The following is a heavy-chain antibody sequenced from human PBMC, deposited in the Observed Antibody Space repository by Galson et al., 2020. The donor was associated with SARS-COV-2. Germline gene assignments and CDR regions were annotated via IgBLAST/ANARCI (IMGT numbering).Heavy chain of an antibody. J-gene: IGHJ4*02. D-gene: IGHD1-26*01. CDR2: IYYSGST. CDR3: ARTTRPSPHFDY. Sequence: SETLSLTCTVSGGSISSSSYYWGWIRQPPGKGLEWIGSIYYSGSTYYNPSLKSRVTISVDTSKNQFSLKLSSVTAADTAVYYCARTTRPSPHFDYWGQGTLVTVSS. V-gene: IGHV4-39*01. CDR1: GGSISSSSYY.